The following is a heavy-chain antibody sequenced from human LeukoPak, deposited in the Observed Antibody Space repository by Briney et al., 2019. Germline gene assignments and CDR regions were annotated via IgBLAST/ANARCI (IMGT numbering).Heavy chain of an antibody. CDR1: GFTFDDYA. Sequence: PGRSLRLSCAASGFTFDDYAMHWVRQAPGKGLEWVSGISWNSGSIGYADSVKGRFTISRDNAKNSLYLQMNSLRAEDTALYYCAKVLYGGNPTGAFDIWGQGTMVTVSS. V-gene: IGHV3-9*01. CDR2: ISWNSGSI. CDR3: AKVLYGGNPTGAFDI. D-gene: IGHD4-23*01. J-gene: IGHJ3*02.